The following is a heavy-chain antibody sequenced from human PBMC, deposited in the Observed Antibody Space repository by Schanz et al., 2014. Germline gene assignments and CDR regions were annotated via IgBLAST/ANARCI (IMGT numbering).Heavy chain of an antibody. J-gene: IGHJ4*02. D-gene: IGHD3-22*01. CDR2: ITTAGTKM. V-gene: IGHV3-30-3*01. Sequence: VQLVESGGGLVQPGKSLRLSCAASGFTFSSYSMHWVRQAPGKGLEWVAAITTAGTKMYYADSVRGRFTISRDNSKNTLFLQMNSLRVEDSAIYYCAKDISDTSGKDDYWGQGTLVTVSS. CDR1: GFTFSSYS. CDR3: AKDISDTSGKDDY.